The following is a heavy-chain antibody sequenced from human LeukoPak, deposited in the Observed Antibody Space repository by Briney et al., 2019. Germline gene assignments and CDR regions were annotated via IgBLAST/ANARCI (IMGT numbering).Heavy chain of an antibody. CDR1: GFTFSSYS. D-gene: IGHD3-3*01. J-gene: IGHJ4*02. CDR3: ARDGYDFWSAPYFDY. V-gene: IGHV3-48*01. CDR2: ISSNGSNI. Sequence: SGGSLRLSCSASGFTFSSYSMNWVRQAPGKGLEWISYISSNGSNIYYADSVKGRFTISRDNAKNSLYLQVNSLRAEDTAVYYCARDGYDFWSAPYFDYWGQGTLVTVSS.